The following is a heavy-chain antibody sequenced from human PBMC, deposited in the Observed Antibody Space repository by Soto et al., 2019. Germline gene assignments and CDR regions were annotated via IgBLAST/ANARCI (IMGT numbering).Heavy chain of an antibody. CDR2: IKSKTDGGTT. CDR3: SSGWPSEYFQH. J-gene: IGHJ1*01. D-gene: IGHD6-19*01. V-gene: IGHV3-15*01. Sequence: GGSLRLSCAASGFTFSNAWMSWVRQAPGKGLEWVGRIKSKTDGGTTDYAAPVKGRFTISRDDSKNTLYLQMNSLKTEDTAVYYCSSGWPSEYFQHWGQGTLVTVSS. CDR1: GFTFSNAW.